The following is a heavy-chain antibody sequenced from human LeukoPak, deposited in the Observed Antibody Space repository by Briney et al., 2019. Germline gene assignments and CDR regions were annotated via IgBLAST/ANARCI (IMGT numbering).Heavy chain of an antibody. Sequence: SETLSLTCTVTGGSISSSSYYWGWIRQPPGKRLEWIGSIYYSGSTYYNPSLKSRVTISVDTSKNQFSLKLSSVTAADTAVYYCARRGSGVVVPAAMEYYFDYWGQGTLVTVSS. J-gene: IGHJ4*02. V-gene: IGHV4-39*01. D-gene: IGHD2-2*01. CDR2: IYYSGST. CDR1: GGSISSSSYY. CDR3: ARRGSGVVVPAAMEYYFDY.